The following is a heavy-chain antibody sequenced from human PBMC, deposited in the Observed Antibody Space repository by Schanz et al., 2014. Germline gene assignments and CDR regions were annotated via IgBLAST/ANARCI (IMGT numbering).Heavy chain of an antibody. CDR2: ISAYNGNT. V-gene: IGHV1-18*04. J-gene: IGHJ4*02. D-gene: IGHD3-3*01. Sequence: QVQLVQSGAEVKKPGASVKVSCTASGFNFNNYDINWVRQAPGQGLEWMGWISAYNGNTKYPQKLQGRVTMTTDTSTSTVYMELRSLRSDDTAVYYCARSAGRDFWSGYYTRFDYWGQGTLXTVSS. CDR1: GFNFNNYD. CDR3: ARSAGRDFWSGYYTRFDY.